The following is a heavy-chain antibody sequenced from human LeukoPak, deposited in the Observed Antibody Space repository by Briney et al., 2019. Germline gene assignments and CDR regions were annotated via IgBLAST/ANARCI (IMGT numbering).Heavy chain of an antibody. J-gene: IGHJ4*02. Sequence: SETLSLTCTVSGGSISSSSYYWGWIRQPPGKGLEWIGSIYYSGSTYYNPSLKSRVTISVDTSKNQFSLNLGSVTTADTAVYYCARRYKNAKYYFDYWGQGTLVTVSS. D-gene: IGHD3-10*01. CDR2: IYYSGST. V-gene: IGHV4-39*01. CDR1: GGSISSSSYY. CDR3: ARRYKNAKYYFDY.